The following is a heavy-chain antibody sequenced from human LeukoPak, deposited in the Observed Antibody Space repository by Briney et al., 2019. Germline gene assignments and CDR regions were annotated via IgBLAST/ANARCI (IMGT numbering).Heavy chain of an antibody. Sequence: SGGSLRLSCAASGFTFSSYGMHWVRQAPGKGLEWVAVIWYDGSNKYYADSVKGRFTISRDNSKNTLYLQMNSLRAEDTAVYYCARDEYYYDSSGYYAPYGMDVWGQGTTVTVSS. CDR1: GFTFSSYG. CDR2: IWYDGSNK. D-gene: IGHD3-22*01. CDR3: ARDEYYYDSSGYYAPYGMDV. V-gene: IGHV3-33*01. J-gene: IGHJ6*02.